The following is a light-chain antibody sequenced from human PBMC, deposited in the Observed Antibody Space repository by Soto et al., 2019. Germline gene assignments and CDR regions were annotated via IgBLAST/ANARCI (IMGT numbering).Light chain of an antibody. CDR2: DVS. CDR1: SSDVGGYDY. Sequence: QSALTQPASVSGSPGQSITISCTGNSSDVGGYDYVSWYQQHPGKAPKLMIYDVSNRPSGLSNRFSGSKSGNTASLTISGLQAEDEADYYCSSYTGSSTYVVFGGGTKLTVL. J-gene: IGLJ2*01. CDR3: SSYTGSSTYVV. V-gene: IGLV2-14*01.